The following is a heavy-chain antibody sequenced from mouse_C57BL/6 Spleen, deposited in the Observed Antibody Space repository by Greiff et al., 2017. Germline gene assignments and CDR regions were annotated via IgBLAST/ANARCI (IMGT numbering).Heavy chain of an antibody. CDR3: ARHEGSSGYYAMDD. CDR2: ISGGGGNT. CDR1: GFTFSSYT. J-gene: IGHJ4*01. V-gene: IGHV5-9*01. D-gene: IGHD3-2*02. Sequence: DVQLVESGGGLVKPGGSLKLSCAASGFTFSSYTMSWVRQTPEKRLEWVATISGGGGNTYYPDSVKGRFTISRDNAKNTLYLQMSSLRSEDTALYYCARHEGSSGYYAMDDWGQGTSVTVSS.